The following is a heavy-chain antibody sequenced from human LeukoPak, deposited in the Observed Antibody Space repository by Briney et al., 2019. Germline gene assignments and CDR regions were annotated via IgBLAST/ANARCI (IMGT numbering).Heavy chain of an antibody. D-gene: IGHD4-23*01. V-gene: IGHV3-30*04. J-gene: IGHJ6*02. CDR2: IASDGTIT. CDR1: GFTFSSYV. CDR3: ARGDPDYYGNFEYALTA. Sequence: GRSLRLSCAASGFTFSSYVMHWVRQAPGKGLEWVAIIASDGTITYYADSVKGRFTISRDNSKHTLFLQMNSLRPEDTAVYYCARGDPDYYGNFEYALTAWGQGPRPASP.